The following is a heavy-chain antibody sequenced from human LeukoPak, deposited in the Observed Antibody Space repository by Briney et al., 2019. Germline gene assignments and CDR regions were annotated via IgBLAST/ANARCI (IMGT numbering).Heavy chain of an antibody. CDR2: ISSSGSTI. J-gene: IGHJ4*02. Sequence: GGSLRLPCAASGFTFSSYEMNWVRQAPGKGLEWVSYISSSGSTIYYADSVKGRFTISRDNAKNSLYLQMNSLRAEDTAVYYCARDLPPRGHLFWGQGTLVTVSS. CDR3: ARDLPPRGHLF. V-gene: IGHV3-48*03. CDR1: GFTFSSYE. D-gene: IGHD2-21*01.